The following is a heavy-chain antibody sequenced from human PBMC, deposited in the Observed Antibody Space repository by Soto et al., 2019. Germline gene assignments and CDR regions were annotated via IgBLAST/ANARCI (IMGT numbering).Heavy chain of an antibody. Sequence: GASVKVSCKASGYSFTGLDINWVRQTTGQGLEWMGWMQPSSGRTGYAQKFQGRVTMTRDNSINTAYMELSSLTSDDTAFYYCARGVTAGVDYWGQGTLVTVSS. CDR1: GYSFTGLD. V-gene: IGHV1-8*01. J-gene: IGHJ4*02. CDR2: MQPSSGRT. CDR3: ARGVTAGVDY. D-gene: IGHD1-26*01.